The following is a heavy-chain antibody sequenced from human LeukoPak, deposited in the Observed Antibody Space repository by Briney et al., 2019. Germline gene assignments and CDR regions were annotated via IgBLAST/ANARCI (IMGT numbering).Heavy chain of an antibody. Sequence: SQTLSLICAVYGGPFSGYYWRWIRKPPGTGLEWIGKINRSGSTNYNPSLKSRVTISVDTSKNQVSLKRSAVTAADTAVYYCARAEPYYDFWSGYYSDAFDIWGQGTMVTVSS. J-gene: IGHJ3*02. CDR3: ARAEPYYDFWSGYYSDAFDI. CDR2: INRSGST. V-gene: IGHV4-34*01. CDR1: GGPFSGYY. D-gene: IGHD3-3*01.